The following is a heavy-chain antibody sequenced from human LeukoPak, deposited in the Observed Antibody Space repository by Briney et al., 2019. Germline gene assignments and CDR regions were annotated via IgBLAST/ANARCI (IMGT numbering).Heavy chain of an antibody. CDR3: ARDRIAPNYDFWSGPSAYYYYYMDV. CDR2: IKQDGSEK. CDR1: GFTFSNYW. Sequence: GGSLRLSCAASGFTFSNYWMSWVRQAPGKGLEWVANIKQDGSEKYYVDSVKGRFTISRDNAKNSLYLQMNSLRAEGTAVYYCARDRIAPNYDFWSGPSAYYYYYMDVWGKGTTVTVSS. D-gene: IGHD3-3*01. V-gene: IGHV3-7*01. J-gene: IGHJ6*03.